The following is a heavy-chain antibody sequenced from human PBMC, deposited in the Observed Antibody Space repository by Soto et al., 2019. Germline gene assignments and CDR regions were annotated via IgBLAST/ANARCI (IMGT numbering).Heavy chain of an antibody. CDR3: AKRRGEGYFDN. Sequence: GGSLRLSCAASGITFSNSVMGWVRQAPGGGLEWASAISGNGIDTYYADSVKGRFTISRDNSKNTLFLQINSLRVEDTAVYYCAKRRGEGYFDNWGQGTPVTASS. V-gene: IGHV3-23*01. D-gene: IGHD3-16*01. J-gene: IGHJ4*02. CDR1: GITFSNSV. CDR2: ISGNGIDT.